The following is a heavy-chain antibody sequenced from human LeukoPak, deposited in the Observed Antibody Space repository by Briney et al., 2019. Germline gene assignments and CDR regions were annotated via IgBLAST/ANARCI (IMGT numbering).Heavy chain of an antibody. D-gene: IGHD6-19*01. Sequence: GASAKVSCKASGYTFTSYGISWVRQDPGQGLEWMGWISAYNGNTNYAQKLQGRVTMTTDTSTSTAYMELRSLRSDDTAVYYCARDSILQYSSGWYPSDYWGQGTLVTVSS. J-gene: IGHJ4*02. V-gene: IGHV1-18*01. CDR2: ISAYNGNT. CDR3: ARDSILQYSSGWYPSDY. CDR1: GYTFTSYG.